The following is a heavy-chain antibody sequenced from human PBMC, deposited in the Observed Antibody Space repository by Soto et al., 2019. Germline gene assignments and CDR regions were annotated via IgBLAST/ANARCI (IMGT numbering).Heavy chain of an antibody. CDR1: GFTFSTYW. V-gene: IGHV3-74*01. CDR3: SRGWDERFSRQPPNDY. D-gene: IGHD1-1*01. CDR2: INSDGSGT. Sequence: GSLLLSAAASGFTFSTYWMHGVRQAAGQGLVWVARINSDGSGTSYADSVKGRFTISRDNAKNTLYLQMNSLRAEDTAVYYCSRGWDERFSRQPPNDYWGQGTLVTVSS. J-gene: IGHJ4*02.